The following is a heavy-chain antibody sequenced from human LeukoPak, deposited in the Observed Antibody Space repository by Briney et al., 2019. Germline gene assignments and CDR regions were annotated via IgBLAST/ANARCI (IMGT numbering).Heavy chain of an antibody. V-gene: IGHV3-23*01. CDR1: GFTFSSYA. CDR2: ISGSGGST. D-gene: IGHD5-24*01. J-gene: IGHJ4*02. Sequence: GGSLRLSCAASGFTFSSYAMSWVRQAPGKGLEWVSAISGSGGSTYYADSVKGRFTISRDNSKDTLYLQMNSLRAEDTAVYYCAKVGGEMATIPGFDYWGQGTLVTVSS. CDR3: AKVGGEMATIPGFDY.